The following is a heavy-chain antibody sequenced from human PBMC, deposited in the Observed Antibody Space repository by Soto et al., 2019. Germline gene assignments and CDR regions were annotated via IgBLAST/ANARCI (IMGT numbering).Heavy chain of an antibody. D-gene: IGHD6-6*01. V-gene: IGHV3-23*01. Sequence: GGSMRLSCAASGFTVSINYMSWVRQAPGKGLEWVSAISGSGGSTYYADSVKGRFTISRDNSKNTLYLQMNSLRAEDTAVYYCAKALVPPYSLAFDIWGQGTMVTVS. CDR3: AKALVPPYSLAFDI. J-gene: IGHJ3*02. CDR1: GFTVSINY. CDR2: ISGSGGST.